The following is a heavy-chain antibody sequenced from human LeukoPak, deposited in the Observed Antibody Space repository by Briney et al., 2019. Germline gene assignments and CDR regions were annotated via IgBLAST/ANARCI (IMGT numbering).Heavy chain of an antibody. CDR2: IGASGGSP. V-gene: IGHV3-23*01. D-gene: IGHD3-3*01. CDR3: ARGYDLLDF. Sequence: GGSLRLSCAASGFTFSSYEMNWVRQAPGKGLEWVSDIGASGGSPYYADSVKGRFTISRDNSKNTLYVQMNSLRAEDTAVYYCARGYDLLDFWGQGTLVTVSS. CDR1: GFTFSSYE. J-gene: IGHJ4*02.